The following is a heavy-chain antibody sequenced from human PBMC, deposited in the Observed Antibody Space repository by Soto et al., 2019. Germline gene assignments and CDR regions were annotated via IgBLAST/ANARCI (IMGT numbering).Heavy chain of an antibody. CDR2: INPNSGGT. Sequence: ASVKVSCKASGYTFTGYYMHWVRQAPGQGLEWMGWINPNSGGTNYAQKFQGWVTMTRDTSISTAYMELSRLRSDDTAVYYCAMGYGSGDYYYAMDVWGQGTTVTVSS. CDR3: AMGYGSGDYYYAMDV. V-gene: IGHV1-2*04. D-gene: IGHD3-10*01. J-gene: IGHJ6*02. CDR1: GYTFTGYY.